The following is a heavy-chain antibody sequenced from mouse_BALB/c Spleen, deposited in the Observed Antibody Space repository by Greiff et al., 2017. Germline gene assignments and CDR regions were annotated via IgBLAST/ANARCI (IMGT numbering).Heavy chain of an antibody. CDR3: ADYDGGMFAY. D-gene: IGHD2-4*01. CDR1: GDSITSGY. V-gene: IGHV3-8*02. CDR2: ISYSGST. J-gene: IGHJ3*01. Sequence: EVKLVESGPSLVKPSQTLSLTCSVTGDSITSGYWNWIRKFPGNKLEYMGYISYSGSTYYNPSLKSRISITRDTSKNQYYLQLNSVTTEDTATYYCADYDGGMFAYWGQGTLVTVSA.